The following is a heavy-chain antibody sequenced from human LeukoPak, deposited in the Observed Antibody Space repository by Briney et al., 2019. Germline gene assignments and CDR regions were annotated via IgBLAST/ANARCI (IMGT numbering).Heavy chain of an antibody. CDR2: IYSSGST. Sequence: SETLSLTCIVSGGSISSYYWSWIRQPAGKGLEWIGRIYSSGSTNYNPSLKSRVTISLETSKNQFSLKLTSVTAADTAVYYCARAGYYYYYMDVWGKGTTVTVSS. J-gene: IGHJ6*03. CDR3: ARAGYYYYYMDV. V-gene: IGHV4-4*07. CDR1: GGSISSYY.